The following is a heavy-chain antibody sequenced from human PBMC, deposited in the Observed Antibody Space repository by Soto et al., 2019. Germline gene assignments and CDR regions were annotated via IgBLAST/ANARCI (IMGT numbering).Heavy chain of an antibody. CDR2: ISYDGSNK. V-gene: IGHV3-30-3*01. D-gene: IGHD6-13*01. J-gene: IGHJ4*02. CDR1: GFTFSSYA. Sequence: QVQLVESGGGVVQPGRSLRLSCAASGFTFSSYAMHWVRQAPGKGLEWVAVISYDGSNKYYADSVKGRFTISRDNSKNTLYLQMNSLRAEDTAVYYCARDPTWFRSWFKYFDYWGQGTLVTVSS. CDR3: ARDPTWFRSWFKYFDY.